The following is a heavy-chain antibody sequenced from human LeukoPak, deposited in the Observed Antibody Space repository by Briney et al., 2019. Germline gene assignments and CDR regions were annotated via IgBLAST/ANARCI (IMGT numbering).Heavy chain of an antibody. Sequence: GGSLRLSCAASGFTVSSTYMCWVRQAPGKGLEWVSLIYSGGSPYYADSVKGRFTISRDNSKNTLFLQMNSLRAEDTAVYYCARGSEVRGVFLFDYWGQGTLVTVSS. J-gene: IGHJ4*02. CDR2: IYSGGSP. CDR3: ARGSEVRGVFLFDY. CDR1: GFTVSSTY. D-gene: IGHD3-10*01. V-gene: IGHV3-66*01.